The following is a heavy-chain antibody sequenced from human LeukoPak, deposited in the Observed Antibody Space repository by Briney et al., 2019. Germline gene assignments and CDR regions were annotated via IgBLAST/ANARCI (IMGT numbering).Heavy chain of an antibody. CDR2: ISAYNGNT. Sequence: ASVKVSCKASGGTFSSYAISWVRQAPGQGLEWMGWISAYNGNTNYAQKLQGRVTMTTDTSTSTAYMELRSLRSDDTAVYYCARDRRFGSGIAAAGTGGFDYWGQGTLVTVSS. CDR3: ARDRRFGSGIAAAGTGGFDY. CDR1: GGTFSSYA. V-gene: IGHV1-18*01. D-gene: IGHD6-13*01. J-gene: IGHJ4*02.